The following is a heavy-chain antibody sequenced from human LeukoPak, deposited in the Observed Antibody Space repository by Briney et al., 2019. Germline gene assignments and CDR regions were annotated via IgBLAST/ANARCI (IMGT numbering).Heavy chain of an antibody. CDR1: GFTFSSYG. Sequence: PGGSLRLSCAASGFTFSSYGVHWVRQAPGKGLGWVSFIRYDGGNKYYADSVKGRFTISRDNSKNTLYLQMNSLRGEDTAVYYCAKRVGATTIDYWGQGTLVTVSS. V-gene: IGHV3-30*02. J-gene: IGHJ4*02. CDR3: AKRVGATTIDY. D-gene: IGHD1-26*01. CDR2: IRYDGGNK.